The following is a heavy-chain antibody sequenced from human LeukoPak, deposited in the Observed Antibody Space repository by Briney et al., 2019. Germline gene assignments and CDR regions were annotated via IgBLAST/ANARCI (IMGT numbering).Heavy chain of an antibody. CDR1: GFSFSGFT. D-gene: IGHD3-22*01. J-gene: IGHJ4*02. V-gene: IGHV3-30*04. CDR2: ISYDGTKT. CDR3: ARGAGEYSDSSGFYHYFLS. Sequence: QPGGSLRLSCATSGFSFSGFTMHWLSQAPGRGLEWVAAISYDGTKTFYADSVKGRFTVSRDGPENSVLLQMNGLRPEDTAVYYCARGAGEYSDSSGFYHYFLSWGQGTLVTVSS.